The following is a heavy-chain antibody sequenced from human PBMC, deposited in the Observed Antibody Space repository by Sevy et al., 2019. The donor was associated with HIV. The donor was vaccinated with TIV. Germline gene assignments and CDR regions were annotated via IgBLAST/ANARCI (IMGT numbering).Heavy chain of an antibody. CDR2: ISGSGTST. CDR3: AKDPNRIPFWYFDL. Sequence: GGCLRLSCAASGFIFSDYAMSWVRQASGKALEWVSGISGSGTSTYYADSVKGRFTISRDNSKNTLYLQMNSLRAEDTAVYYCAKDPNRIPFWYFDLWGRGTLVTVSS. CDR1: GFIFSDYA. J-gene: IGHJ2*01. V-gene: IGHV3-23*01. D-gene: IGHD2-2*02.